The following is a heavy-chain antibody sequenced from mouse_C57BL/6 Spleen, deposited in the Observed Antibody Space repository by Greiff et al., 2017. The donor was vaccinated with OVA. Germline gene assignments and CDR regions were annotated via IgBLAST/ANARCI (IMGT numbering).Heavy chain of an antibody. V-gene: IGHV1-64*01. CDR3: ARSWDGGYFDY. CDR2: IHPNSGST. CDR1: GYTFTSYW. Sequence: VQLQQSGAELVKPGASVKLSCKASGYTFTSYWMHWVKQRPGQGLEWIGMIHPNSGSTNYNEKFKSKATLTVDKSSSTAYMQLSSLTSEDSAVYYCARSWDGGYFDYWGQGTTLTVSS. D-gene: IGHD4-1*01. J-gene: IGHJ2*01.